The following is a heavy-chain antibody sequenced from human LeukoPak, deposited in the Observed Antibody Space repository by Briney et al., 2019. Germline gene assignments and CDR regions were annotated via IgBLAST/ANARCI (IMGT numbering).Heavy chain of an antibody. CDR1: GYTFTSYG. Sequence: ASVKVSCKASGYTFTSYGISWVRQAPGQGLEWMGWISAYNGNTNYALKLQGRVTMTTDTSTSTAYMELRSLRSDDTAVYYCARHAPPGHSSGWYNFVYYYYYGMDVWGQGTTVTVSS. CDR3: ARHAPPGHSSGWYNFVYYYYYGMDV. V-gene: IGHV1-18*01. D-gene: IGHD6-19*01. J-gene: IGHJ6*02. CDR2: ISAYNGNT.